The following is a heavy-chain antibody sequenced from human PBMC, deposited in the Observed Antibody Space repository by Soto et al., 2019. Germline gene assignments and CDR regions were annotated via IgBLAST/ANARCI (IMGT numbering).Heavy chain of an antibody. CDR2: IFGGGRT. J-gene: IGHJ4*02. CDR1: GLTVADKY. V-gene: IGHV3-53*01. Sequence: GGSLRLSCAATGLTVADKYMHWVRQAPGKGLEWVAIIFGGGRTYYADSVKGRLAVSRDTSKNTVNLQMNRLTVEDTAVCYCHVWESPFDFWGQGMQVTVSS. D-gene: IGHD1-26*01. CDR3: HVWESPFDF.